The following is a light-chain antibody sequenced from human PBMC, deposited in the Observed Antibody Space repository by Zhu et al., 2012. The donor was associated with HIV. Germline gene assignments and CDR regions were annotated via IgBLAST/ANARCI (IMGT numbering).Light chain of an antibody. V-gene: IGKV3-20*01. Sequence: EIVLTQSPGTLSLSPGERATLSCRASQSVSSSYLAWYQQKPGQAPRLPIYGASNRATDIPDRFSGSGSGTDFTLTISRLEPEDFAVYYCQQYGSSPMYTFGQGTKLEIK. J-gene: IGKJ2*01. CDR1: QSVSSSY. CDR3: QQYGSSPMYT. CDR2: GAS.